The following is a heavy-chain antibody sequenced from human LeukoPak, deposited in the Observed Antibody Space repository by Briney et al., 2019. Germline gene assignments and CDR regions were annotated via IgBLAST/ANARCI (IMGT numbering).Heavy chain of an antibody. CDR2: ISGSGNTV. V-gene: IGHV3-48*03. J-gene: IGHJ4*02. D-gene: IGHD6-13*01. Sequence: GGSLRLSCAASGFTFSSSAMTWVRQAPGKGLEWVSYISGSGNTVYYADSVKDRFTISRDNAKNSLYLQMSSLRAEDAAVYYCARVTYSSTWGDFDYWGQGTLVTVSS. CDR3: ARVTYSSTWGDFDY. CDR1: GFTFSSSA.